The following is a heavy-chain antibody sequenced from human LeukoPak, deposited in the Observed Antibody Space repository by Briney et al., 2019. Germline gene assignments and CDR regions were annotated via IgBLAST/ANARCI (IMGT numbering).Heavy chain of an antibody. CDR2: IRSKAYGGTT. CDR3: ARGPYYGSGSYS. J-gene: IGHJ4*02. CDR1: GFTFGDYA. Sequence: GGSLRLSCTASGFTFGDYAMSWVRQAPGKGLEWVGFIRSKAYGGTTEYAASVKGRFTISRDNSRNTLYLQMNSLRAEDTAVYYCARGPYYGSGSYSWGQGTLVTVSS. D-gene: IGHD3-10*01. V-gene: IGHV3-49*04.